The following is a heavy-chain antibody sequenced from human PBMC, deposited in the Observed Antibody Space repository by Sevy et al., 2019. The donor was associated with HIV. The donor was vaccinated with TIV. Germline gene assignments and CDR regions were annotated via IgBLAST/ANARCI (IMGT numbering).Heavy chain of an antibody. Sequence: ASVKVSCKASGGTFSSYAIIWVRQAPGQGLEWTGGIIPIFGTANYAQKFQGRVTITADESTSTAYMELSSLRSEDTAVYYCARDAHSSGWFFDYWGQGTLVTVSS. CDR2: IIPIFGTA. D-gene: IGHD6-19*01. CDR1: GGTFSSYA. V-gene: IGHV1-69*13. CDR3: ARDAHSSGWFFDY. J-gene: IGHJ4*02.